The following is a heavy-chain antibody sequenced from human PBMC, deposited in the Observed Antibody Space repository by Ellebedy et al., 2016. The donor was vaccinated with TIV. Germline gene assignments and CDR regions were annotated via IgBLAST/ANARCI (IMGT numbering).Heavy chain of an antibody. D-gene: IGHD6-13*01. CDR1: GYTFTAYY. Sequence: ASVKVSCKASGYTFTAYYMHWVRQAPGQGLEWMGWINPDSGGTNFARKFQGRVTMTRDTSVNTAYMELSRLESDDTAVYHCARVRRGSSGMDVWGQGTTVTVS. CDR3: ARVRRGSSGMDV. V-gene: IGHV1-2*02. J-gene: IGHJ6*02. CDR2: INPDSGGT.